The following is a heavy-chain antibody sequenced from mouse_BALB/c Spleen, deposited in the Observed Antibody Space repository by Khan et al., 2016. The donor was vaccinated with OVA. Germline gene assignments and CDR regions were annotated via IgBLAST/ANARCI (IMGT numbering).Heavy chain of an antibody. CDR3: ARSNYYGSSLDAMDY. J-gene: IGHJ4*01. V-gene: IGHV1S41*01. CDR2: IGPGSGNT. D-gene: IGHD1-1*01. CDR1: GYTFTSYW. Sequence: DLVKPGASVKLSCKASGYTFTSYWINWIKQRPGQGLEWVGHIGPGSGNTYYNEIFKGKATLTVDTSSSTAYIQLSSLSSEDSAVYFCARSNYYGSSLDAMDYWGQGTSFTVSS.